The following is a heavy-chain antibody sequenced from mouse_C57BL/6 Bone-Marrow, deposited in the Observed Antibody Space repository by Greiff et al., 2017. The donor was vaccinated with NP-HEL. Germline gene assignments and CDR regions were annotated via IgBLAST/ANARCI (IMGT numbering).Heavy chain of an antibody. J-gene: IGHJ4*01. CDR2: IDPEDGET. V-gene: IGHV14-2*01. Sequence: VQLKESGAELVKPGASVKLSCTASGFNIKDYYMHWVKQRTEQGLEWIGRIDPEDGETKYAPKFQGKATITADTSANTAYLQLSSLTSEDTAVYYCAIYSYDYDGGGYYAMDYWGQGTSVTVSS. CDR1: GFNIKDYY. CDR3: AIYSYDYDGGGYYAMDY. D-gene: IGHD2-4*01.